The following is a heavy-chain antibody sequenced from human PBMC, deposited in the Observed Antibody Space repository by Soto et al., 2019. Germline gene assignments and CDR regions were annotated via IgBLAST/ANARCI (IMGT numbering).Heavy chain of an antibody. D-gene: IGHD6-19*01. CDR3: ARELSGWYDV. CDR2: IDTTGDT. Sequence: GGSLRLSCAASGFTFSRYDMHWVRQATGKGLEWVSTIDTTGDTYYPGSVKGRFTISRENAKNSLYLQMNTLRAGDTAVYYCARELSGWYDVWGQGTTVTVSS. J-gene: IGHJ6*02. CDR1: GFTFSRYD. V-gene: IGHV3-13*01.